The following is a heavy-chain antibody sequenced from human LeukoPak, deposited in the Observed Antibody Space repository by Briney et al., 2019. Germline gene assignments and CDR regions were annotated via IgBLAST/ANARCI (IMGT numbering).Heavy chain of an antibody. Sequence: GGSLRPSSAASGFTFSNAWMSWDRHAPGKGMVWVSRINSVGSRTSYAGSVKGRLTLSRDNAKNTLDLQMNSLRAEDTAVYYCAIIAAAGTNFDYWGQGTLVTVSS. CDR3: AIIAAAGTNFDY. CDR2: INSVGSRT. V-gene: IGHV3-74*01. CDR1: GFTFSNAW. D-gene: IGHD6-13*01. J-gene: IGHJ4*02.